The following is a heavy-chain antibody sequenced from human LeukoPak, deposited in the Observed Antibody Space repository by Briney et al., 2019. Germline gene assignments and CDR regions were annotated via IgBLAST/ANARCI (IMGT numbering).Heavy chain of an antibody. J-gene: IGHJ4*02. Sequence: SETLSLTCPVSGGSISSGSYYWSWIRQPAGKGLEWIGRIYTSGSTNYNPSLKSRVTISVDTSKNQFSLKLSSVTAADTAVYYCARDRGGIWEFDYWGQGTLVTVSS. D-gene: IGHD6-13*01. CDR2: IYTSGST. CDR3: ARDRGGIWEFDY. CDR1: GGSISSGSYY. V-gene: IGHV4-61*02.